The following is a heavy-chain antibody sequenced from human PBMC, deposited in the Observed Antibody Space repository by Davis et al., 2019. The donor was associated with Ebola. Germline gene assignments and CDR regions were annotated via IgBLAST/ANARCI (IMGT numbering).Heavy chain of an antibody. CDR2: IHHTGST. V-gene: IGHV4-30-4*01. Sequence: SETLSLTCTVSGGSISSDDYNWSWIRQSPGKGLEWIGYIHHTGSTFYTPSLKSRLIISIDTSKNQFSLRLSSVTAADTAVYWCARNYADFWSGFSYDWYFDLWGRGTLVAVSS. CDR1: GGSISSDDYN. D-gene: IGHD3-3*01. CDR3: ARNYADFWSGFSYDWYFDL. J-gene: IGHJ2*01.